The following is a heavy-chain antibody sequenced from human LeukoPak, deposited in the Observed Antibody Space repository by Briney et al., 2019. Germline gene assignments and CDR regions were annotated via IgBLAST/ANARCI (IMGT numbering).Heavy chain of an antibody. J-gene: IGHJ4*02. CDR2: IYYSGST. CDR1: GGSISSYY. V-gene: IGHV4-59*01. CDR3: ARGGGYSSSWYDY. Sequence: KSSETLSLTCTVSGGSISSYYWSWIRQPPGKGLEWIGYIYYSGSTNYNPSLKSRVTISVDTSKNQFSLKLSSVAAADTAVYYCARGGGYSSSWYDYWGQGTLVTVSS. D-gene: IGHD6-13*01.